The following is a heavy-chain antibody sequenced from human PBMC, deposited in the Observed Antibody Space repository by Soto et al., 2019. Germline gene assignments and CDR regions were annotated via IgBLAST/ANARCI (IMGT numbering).Heavy chain of an antibody. Sequence: SETLSLTCTVSGGSISSSSYYWGWIRQPPGKGLEWIGSIYYSGSTYYNPSLKSRVTISVDTSKNQFSLKLSSVTAADTAVYYCARPYGYNWNYRGIDAFDIWGQGTMVTVSS. V-gene: IGHV4-39*01. J-gene: IGHJ3*02. CDR2: IYYSGST. CDR1: GGSISSSSYY. D-gene: IGHD1-7*01. CDR3: ARPYGYNWNYRGIDAFDI.